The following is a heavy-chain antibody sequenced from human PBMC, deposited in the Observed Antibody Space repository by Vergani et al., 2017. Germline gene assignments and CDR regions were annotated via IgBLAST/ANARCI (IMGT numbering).Heavy chain of an antibody. V-gene: IGHV1-69-2*01. CDR3: APPHTVTTGGMEV. D-gene: IGHD4-17*01. CDR1: GYTFTDHY. CDR2: VDPEDGET. J-gene: IGHJ6*02. Sequence: EVQLVQSGAEVRKPGATMKISCKVSGYTFTDHYMHWVKQAPGKGLGWRGLVDPEDGETIYAEKFKGRVTIAADTSTDTAHLELSSLRSEATSVYYCAPPHTVTTGGMEVWGQGTTVIVSS.